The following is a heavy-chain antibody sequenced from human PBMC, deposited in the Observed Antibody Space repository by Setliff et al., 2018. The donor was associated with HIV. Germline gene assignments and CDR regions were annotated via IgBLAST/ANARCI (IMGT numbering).Heavy chain of an antibody. CDR2: IYYSGST. D-gene: IGHD4-17*01. V-gene: IGHV4-31*03. Sequence: LSLTCTVSGGSISSGGYYWSWIRQHPGKGLEWIGYIYYSGSTYYNPSLKSRVTISGDTSKNQFSLKLSSVTAADTAVYYCTRGGMDGDYIDSWGQGTLVTVSS. J-gene: IGHJ4*02. CDR1: GGSISSGGYY. CDR3: TRGGMDGDYIDS.